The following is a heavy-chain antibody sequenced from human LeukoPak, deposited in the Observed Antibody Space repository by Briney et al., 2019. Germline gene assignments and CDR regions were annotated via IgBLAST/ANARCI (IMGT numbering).Heavy chain of an antibody. CDR2: IKQDGSEK. V-gene: IGHV3-7*01. CDR1: GFTFSSYW. Sequence: QAGGSLRLSCAASGFTFSSYWMSWVRQAPGKGLEWVANIKQDGSEKHYVDSVKGRFTISRDNAKNSLYLQMNSLRAEDTAVYYCAREGCSSTSCSFDYWGQGTLVTVSS. D-gene: IGHD2-2*01. CDR3: AREGCSSTSCSFDY. J-gene: IGHJ4*02.